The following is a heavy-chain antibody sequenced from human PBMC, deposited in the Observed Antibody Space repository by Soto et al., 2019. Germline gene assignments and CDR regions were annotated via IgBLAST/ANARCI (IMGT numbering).Heavy chain of an antibody. CDR3: ARDLGTAGIAVAGYYFDY. CDR2: INPSGGST. D-gene: IGHD6-19*01. J-gene: IGHJ4*02. V-gene: IGHV1-46*03. CDR1: GYTFTSYY. Sequence: ASVKVSCKASGYTFTSYYMHWVRQAPGQGLEWMGIINPSGGSTSYAQKFQGRVTMTRDTSTSTVYMELSSLRSEDTAVYYCARDLGTAGIAVAGYYFDYWGQGTLVTVSS.